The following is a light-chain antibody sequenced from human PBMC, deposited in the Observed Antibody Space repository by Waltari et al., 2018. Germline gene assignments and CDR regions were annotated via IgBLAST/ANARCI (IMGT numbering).Light chain of an antibody. J-gene: IGKJ5*01. CDR3: QQYKTYPLT. V-gene: IGKV1-13*02. Sequence: AIHLTQSPSSLSASVGERVTITCRASQNISSYLSWYQQKPGKAPNLLMYEAFTLESGVPSRFSGSGSGTDFTLTISSLQPEDFATYYCQQYKTYPLTFGQGTRLEIK. CDR1: QNISSY. CDR2: EAF.